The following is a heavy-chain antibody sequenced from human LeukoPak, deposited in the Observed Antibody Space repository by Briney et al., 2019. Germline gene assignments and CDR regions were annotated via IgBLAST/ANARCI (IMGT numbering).Heavy chain of an antibody. D-gene: IGHD3-10*01. CDR2: IWYDGSNK. CDR3: ARDESSGSLHFDY. V-gene: IGHV3-33*08. J-gene: IGHJ4*02. CDR1: GFTFSSCA. Sequence: GGSLRLSCAASGFTFSSCAMHWVRLAPGKGLEWVAVIWYDGSNKYYADSVKGRFTISRDNSKNTLYLQMNSLRAEDTAVYFCARDESSGSLHFDYWGQGTLVTVSS.